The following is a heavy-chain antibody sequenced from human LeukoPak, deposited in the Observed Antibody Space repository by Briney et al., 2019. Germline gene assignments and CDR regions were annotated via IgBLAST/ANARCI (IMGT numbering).Heavy chain of an antibody. Sequence: GGSLRLSCVASGFTFTDYFMSWVRQAPGKGLEWVASIKHNGGEKYYVDSVKGRFTISRDNAKNSLYLEMSSLRVEDTAVYYCAKVTGYWGQGTLVTVSS. J-gene: IGHJ4*02. V-gene: IGHV3-7*01. CDR1: GFTFTDYF. CDR2: IKHNGGEK. D-gene: IGHD1-14*01. CDR3: AKVTGY.